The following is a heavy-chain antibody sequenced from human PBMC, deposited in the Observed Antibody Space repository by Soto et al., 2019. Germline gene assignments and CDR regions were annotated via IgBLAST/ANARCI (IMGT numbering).Heavy chain of an antibody. CDR3: ARDFAAAGTFDY. V-gene: IGHV4-31*03. Sequence: SETLSLTCTVSGGSISSGGYYWSWIRQHPGKGLEWIGYIYYSGSTYYNPSLKSRVTISVDTSKNQFSLKLSSVTAADTAVYYCARDFAAAGTFDYWGQGTLVTVSS. CDR1: GGSISSGGYY. D-gene: IGHD6-13*01. CDR2: IYYSGST. J-gene: IGHJ4*02.